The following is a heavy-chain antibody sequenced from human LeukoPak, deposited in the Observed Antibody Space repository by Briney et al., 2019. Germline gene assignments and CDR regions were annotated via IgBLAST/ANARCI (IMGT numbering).Heavy chain of an antibody. J-gene: IGHJ4*02. CDR3: ARDGYYDFWSGYLSYLDY. CDR1: GYTFTSYG. V-gene: IGHV1-18*01. CDR2: ISAYNGNT. Sequence: ASVKVSCKASGYTFTSYGISWVRQAPGQGLEWMGWISAYNGNTNYAQKLQGRVTMTTDTSTSTAYMELRSPRSDDTAVYYCARDGYYDFWSGYLSYLDYWGQGTLVTVSS. D-gene: IGHD3-3*01.